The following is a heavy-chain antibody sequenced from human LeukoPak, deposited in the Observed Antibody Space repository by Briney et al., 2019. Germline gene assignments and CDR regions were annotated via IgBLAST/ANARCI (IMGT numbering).Heavy chain of an antibody. Sequence: SVKVSCKASGGTFSSYAISWVRQAPGQGLEWMGGIIPIFGTANYAQKFQGRVTITTDESTSTAYMELSSLRSEDTAVYYCARGVVVPAALSGYYFDYWGQGTLVTVSS. CDR3: ARGVVVPAALSGYYFDY. D-gene: IGHD2-2*01. V-gene: IGHV1-69*05. CDR1: GGTFSSYA. J-gene: IGHJ4*02. CDR2: IIPIFGTA.